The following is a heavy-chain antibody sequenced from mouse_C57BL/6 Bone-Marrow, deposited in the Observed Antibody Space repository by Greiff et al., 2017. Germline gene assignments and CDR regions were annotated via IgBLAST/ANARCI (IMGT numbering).Heavy chain of an antibody. V-gene: IGHV5-4*01. CDR2: ISDGGSYT. CDR1: GFTFSSYA. J-gene: IGHJ3*01. CDR3: ARLSTMVTTSAY. D-gene: IGHD2-2*01. Sequence: EVQRVESGGGLVKPGGSLKLSCAASGFTFSSYAMSWVRQTPEKRLEWVATISDGGSYTYYPDNVKGRFTISRDNAKNNLYLQMSHLKSEDTAMYYCARLSTMVTTSAYWGQGTLVTVSA.